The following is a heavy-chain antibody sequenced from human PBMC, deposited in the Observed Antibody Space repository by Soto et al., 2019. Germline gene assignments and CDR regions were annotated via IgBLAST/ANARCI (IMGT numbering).Heavy chain of an antibody. J-gene: IGHJ3*02. CDR1: GYTFTSYG. D-gene: IGHD5-18*01. CDR2: ISAYNGNT. CDR3: AERGYSYGKEAFDI. Sequence: ASVKVSCKASGYTFTSYGISWVRQAPGQGLEWMGWISAYNGNTNYAQKLQGRVTMTTDTSTSTAYMELRSLRSDDTAVYYCAERGYSYGKEAFDIWGQGTVVTVSS. V-gene: IGHV1-18*01.